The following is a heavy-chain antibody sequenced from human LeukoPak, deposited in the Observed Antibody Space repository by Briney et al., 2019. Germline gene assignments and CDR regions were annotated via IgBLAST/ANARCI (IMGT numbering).Heavy chain of an antibody. J-gene: IGHJ6*03. V-gene: IGHV4-59*12. Sequence: SETLSLTYTVSGGSINSYYWSWIRQPPGKGLEWIGYIYYSGSTNYNPSLKSRVTISVDTSKNQFSLKLSSVTAADTAVYYCARRGATTYYYYYMDVWGKGTTVTVSS. CDR3: ARRGATTYYYYYMDV. CDR2: IYYSGST. CDR1: GGSINSYY. D-gene: IGHD1-26*01.